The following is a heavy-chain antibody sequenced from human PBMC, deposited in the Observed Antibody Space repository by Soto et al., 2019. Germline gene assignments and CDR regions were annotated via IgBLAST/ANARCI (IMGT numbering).Heavy chain of an antibody. V-gene: IGHV3-30-3*01. CDR3: ARGPRGKGVTTPSVDY. Sequence: PGGSLRLSCAASGFTFSSYAMHWVRQAPGKGLEWVAVISYDGSNKYYADSVKGRFTISRDNSKNTLYLQMNSLRAEDTAVYYCARGPRGKGVTTPSVDYWGQGTLVTVSS. D-gene: IGHD2-21*02. CDR1: GFTFSSYA. CDR2: ISYDGSNK. J-gene: IGHJ4*02.